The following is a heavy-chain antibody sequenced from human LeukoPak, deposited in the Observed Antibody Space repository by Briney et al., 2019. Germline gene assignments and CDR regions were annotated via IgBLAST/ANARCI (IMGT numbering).Heavy chain of an antibody. J-gene: IGHJ4*02. CDR1: GASISSYY. CDR3: ARGGPTIVDY. Sequence: SETLSLTCTVSGASISSYYWTWIRQPPGKGLEWIGYFYYSGSTNYNPSLKSRVTISVDTSKNQFSLKVSSLTAADTALYYCARGGPTIVDYWGQGTLVTVSS. CDR2: FYYSGST. D-gene: IGHD1-26*01. V-gene: IGHV4-59*01.